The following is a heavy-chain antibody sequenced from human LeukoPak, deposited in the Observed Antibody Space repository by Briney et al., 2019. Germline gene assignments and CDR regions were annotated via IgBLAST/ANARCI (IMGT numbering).Heavy chain of an antibody. J-gene: IGHJ4*02. Sequence: GGSLRLSCAASGFTFSDYYMSWIRQAPGKGLEWEAAVSYDGSNKKYADSVKGLFTISRDNSKNTLYLQMNSLRAEDTAVYYCARGVWIAVAGSIDYWGQGTLVTVSP. CDR1: GFTFSDYY. CDR2: VSYDGSNK. V-gene: IGHV3-30*03. CDR3: ARGVWIAVAGSIDY. D-gene: IGHD6-19*01.